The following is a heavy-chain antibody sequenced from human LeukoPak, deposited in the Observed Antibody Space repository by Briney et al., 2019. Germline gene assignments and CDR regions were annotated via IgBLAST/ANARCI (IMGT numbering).Heavy chain of an antibody. CDR2: IYYSGST. D-gene: IGHD6-13*01. V-gene: IGHV4-59*01. J-gene: IGHJ4*02. Sequence: SETLSLTCTVSGVSISSYYWTWIRQPPGKGLEWIGYIYYSGSTNYNPSLKSRVTISVDTSKNQFSLKLTSVTAADTAVYYCARSGSTWVYFDYWGQGTLVTGSS. CDR3: ARSGSTWVYFDY. CDR1: GVSISSYY.